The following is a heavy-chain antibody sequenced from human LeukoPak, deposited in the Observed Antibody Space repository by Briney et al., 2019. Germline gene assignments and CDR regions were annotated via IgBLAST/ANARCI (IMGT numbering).Heavy chain of an antibody. CDR2: ISSSGSTI. D-gene: IGHD2-8*02. CDR3: ARGRYYTADY. J-gene: IGHJ4*02. V-gene: IGHV3-48*03. CDR1: GFTFSSYE. Sequence: GGSLRLSCAASGFTFSSYEMIWVRQAPGKGLEWVSYISSSGSTIYYADSVKGRFTISRDNTKNTLYLQMNSLRADDTAVYYCARGRYYTADYWGQGTLVTVSS.